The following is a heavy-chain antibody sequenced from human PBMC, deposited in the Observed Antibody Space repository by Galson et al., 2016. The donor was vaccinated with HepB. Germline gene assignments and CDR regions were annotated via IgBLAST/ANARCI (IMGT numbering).Heavy chain of an antibody. Sequence: SVKVSCKASGYTFISYGIIWARQALGHGLACMGWTSAYNGYTNYAQKLQGRVTMTTDTSTSTAYMELRSLRSDDTAVYYCARGTVFPDDYWGQGTLVTVSS. V-gene: IGHV1-18*01. CDR2: TSAYNGYT. CDR3: ARGTVFPDDY. J-gene: IGHJ4*02. D-gene: IGHD1-14*01. CDR1: GYTFISYG.